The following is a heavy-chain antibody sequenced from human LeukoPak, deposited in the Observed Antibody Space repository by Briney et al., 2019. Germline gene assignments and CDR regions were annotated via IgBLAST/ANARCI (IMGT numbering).Heavy chain of an antibody. CDR3: ARATDDAFDI. CDR2: IKQDGSEK. J-gene: IGHJ3*02. D-gene: IGHD1-14*01. Sequence: PGGSLRLSCAASGFTSSSYWMSWVRQAPGKGLEWVANIKQDGSEKYYVDSVKGRFTISRDNAKNSLYLQMNSLRAEDTAVYYCARATDDAFDIWGQGTMVTVSS. CDR1: GFTSSSYW. V-gene: IGHV3-7*01.